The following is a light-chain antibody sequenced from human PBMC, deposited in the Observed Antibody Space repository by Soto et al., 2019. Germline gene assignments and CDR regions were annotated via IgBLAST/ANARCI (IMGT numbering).Light chain of an antibody. Sequence: QMTQAQGKLVESVGDRVTITYRVIQSISSWLAWYQQKPGKAPKLLIYKASTLKSGGPSRFSGSGSRADDIGLRSRLHPYDSVTNYDGHHTAASETFGQGTKVDIK. CDR2: KAS. V-gene: IGKV1-5*03. CDR3: GHHTAASET. CDR1: QSISSW. J-gene: IGKJ1*01.